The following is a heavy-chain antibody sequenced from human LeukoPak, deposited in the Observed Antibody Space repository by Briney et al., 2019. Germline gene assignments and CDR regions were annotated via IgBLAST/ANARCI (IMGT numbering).Heavy chain of an antibody. V-gene: IGHV4-59*08. Sequence: SETLPLNGTGSGGPISRYHWSGIRQPPGKGVEGMGYLYYSGSKIYKASLKKRVTISGHTHKHKLSLEVNSVSAADTAVFYCATHRRDGYNCMGACDIGGQGKRIMVS. D-gene: IGHD5-24*01. CDR1: GGPISRYH. CDR2: LYYSGSK. CDR3: ATHRRDGYNCMGACDI. J-gene: IGHJ3*02.